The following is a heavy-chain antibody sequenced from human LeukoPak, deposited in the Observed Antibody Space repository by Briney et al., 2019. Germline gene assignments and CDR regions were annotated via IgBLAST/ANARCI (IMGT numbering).Heavy chain of an antibody. CDR2: INHSGST. CDR1: GGSFSGYY. V-gene: IGHV4-34*01. CDR3: ARGASAGTLDY. Sequence: PSETLSLTCAVYGGSFSGYYWSWIRQPPGKGLEWIGEINHSGSTNYNPSLKSRVTISVGTSKNQFSLKLSSVTAADTAVYYCARGASAGTLDYWGQGTLVTVSS. J-gene: IGHJ4*02. D-gene: IGHD6-13*01.